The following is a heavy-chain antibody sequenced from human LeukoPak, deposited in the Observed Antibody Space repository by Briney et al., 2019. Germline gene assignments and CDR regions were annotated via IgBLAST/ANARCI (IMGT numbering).Heavy chain of an antibody. Sequence: GSLRLSCAASGFTFSSYAMSWIRQPAGKGLEWIGRFYNSGSTNCNPSLKSRVTMSVDTSKNQFSLKLSFVTAADTAVYYCARVGDYALKDWGQGTLVTVSS. D-gene: IGHD3-16*01. J-gene: IGHJ4*02. CDR1: GFTFSSYA. CDR3: ARVGDYALKD. CDR2: FYNSGST. V-gene: IGHV4-4*07.